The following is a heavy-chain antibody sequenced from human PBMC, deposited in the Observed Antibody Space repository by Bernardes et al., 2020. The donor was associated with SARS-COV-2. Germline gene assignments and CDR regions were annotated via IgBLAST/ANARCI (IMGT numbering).Heavy chain of an antibody. D-gene: IGHD6-19*01. J-gene: IGHJ4*02. Sequence: GGSLRLSCAASGFTFSSYAMTWVRQAPGTGLEWLSAITGSDGTTYYADSVKGRFTISRDNSKNTLYLQMNSLRAEDTAVYYCAKERRYNSAWYPIQFDYWGQGTLVTVSS. CDR2: ITGSDGTT. CDR1: GFTFSSYA. CDR3: AKERRYNSAWYPIQFDY. V-gene: IGHV3-23*01.